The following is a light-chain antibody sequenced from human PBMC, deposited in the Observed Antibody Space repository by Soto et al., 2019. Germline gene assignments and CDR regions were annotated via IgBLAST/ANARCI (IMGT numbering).Light chain of an antibody. CDR3: HQYGSSPSYT. Sequence: EIVLTQSPGTLSLSPGERATLSCRASQSVSSSSYLAWYQQKPGQAPRLLIYGASSRATGIPDRLSGSGSVRGFTLTISRREPEDLAVYYCHQYGSSPSYTFGQGTKLEIK. V-gene: IGKV3-20*01. CDR1: QSVSSSSY. CDR2: GAS. J-gene: IGKJ2*01.